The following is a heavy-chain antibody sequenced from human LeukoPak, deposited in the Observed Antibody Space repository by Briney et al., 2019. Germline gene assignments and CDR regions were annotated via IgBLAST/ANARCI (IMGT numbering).Heavy chain of an antibody. Sequence: ASVKVSCRASGYTFTKYDMNWLRQATGQGLEWMGWMNPGSGIAGYAQKFQGRVTMTRDTSTRTAYMELSSLTSEDTAVYFCATDPVGYCSSDSCYSVDYWGQGTLVTVSS. J-gene: IGHJ4*02. CDR2: MNPGSGIA. V-gene: IGHV1-8*01. CDR3: ATDPVGYCSSDSCYSVDY. CDR1: GYTFTKYD. D-gene: IGHD2-15*01.